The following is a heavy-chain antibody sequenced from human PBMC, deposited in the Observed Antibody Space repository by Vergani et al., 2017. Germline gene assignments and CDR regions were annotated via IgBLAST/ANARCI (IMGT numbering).Heavy chain of an antibody. V-gene: IGHV1-69*13. D-gene: IGHD5-24*01. CDR1: GGTFSSYA. CDR2: IIPIFGTA. CDR3: VRAGMATIEGAPDAFDI. Sequence: QVQLVQSGAEVKKPGSSVKVSCKASGGTFSSYAISWVRQAPGQGLEWMGRIIPIFGTANYAQKFQGRVTITADESTSTAYMELSSLRSEDTAVYYCVRAGMATIEGAPDAFDIWGQGTMVTVSS. J-gene: IGHJ3*02.